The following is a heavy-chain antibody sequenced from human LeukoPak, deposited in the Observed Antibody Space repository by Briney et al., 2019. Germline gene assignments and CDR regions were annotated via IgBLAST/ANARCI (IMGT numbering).Heavy chain of an antibody. CDR3: AGDLTMVRGVTLYYFDY. V-gene: IGHV1-2*02. CDR2: INPNSGGT. Sequence: ASVKVSCKASGYTFTGYYMHWVRQAPGQGLEWMGWINPNSGGTNYAQKFQGRVTMTRDTSISTAYMELSRLRSDDTAVYYCAGDLTMVRGVTLYYFDYWGQGTLVTVSS. CDR1: GYTFTGYY. D-gene: IGHD3-10*01. J-gene: IGHJ4*02.